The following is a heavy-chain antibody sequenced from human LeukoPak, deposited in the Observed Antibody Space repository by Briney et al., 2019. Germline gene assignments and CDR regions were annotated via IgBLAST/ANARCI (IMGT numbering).Heavy chain of an antibody. D-gene: IGHD2-21*01. CDR1: GYTFTGYY. CDR2: INPKSGGT. CDR3: ARDFVVEGFYYYYYYGMGV. V-gene: IGHV1-2*02. J-gene: IGHJ6*02. Sequence: GASVKVSCKASGYTFTGYYMHWVRQAPGKGLEWMGWINPKSGGTNYAQKFQGRVTMTRDTSISTAYMEVSRLRSDGTAVYYFARDFVVEGFYYYYYYGMGVWGQGTTVTVS.